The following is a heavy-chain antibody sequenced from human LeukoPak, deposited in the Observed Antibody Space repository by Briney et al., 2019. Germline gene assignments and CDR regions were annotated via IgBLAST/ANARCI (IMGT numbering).Heavy chain of an antibody. V-gene: IGHV4-31*03. CDR3: ARTDDYGVQRHDY. CDR2: IYYNGNT. CDR1: GVSVSSGGYY. D-gene: IGHD4-17*01. Sequence: PSETLSLTCTVSGVSVSSGGYYWPWIRQHPGEGLEWIGYIYYNGNTYYNPSLKSRVTISGETSKNQFSLRLSSVTAADTAVYYCARTDDYGVQRHDYWGQGTLVTVSS. J-gene: IGHJ4*02.